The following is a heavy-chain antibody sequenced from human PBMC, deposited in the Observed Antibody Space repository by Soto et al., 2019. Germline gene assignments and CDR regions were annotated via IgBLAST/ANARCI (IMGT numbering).Heavy chain of an antibody. V-gene: IGHV1-24*01. Sequence: ASVKVSCKVSGYTLTELSMHWVREAPGKGLEWMGGFDPEDGETIYAQKFQGRVTMTEDTSTDTAYMELSSLRSEDTAVYYCAAQSIAAAGPWFDPWGQGTLVTVPS. CDR2: FDPEDGET. CDR3: AAQSIAAAGPWFDP. D-gene: IGHD6-13*01. CDR1: GYTLTELS. J-gene: IGHJ5*02.